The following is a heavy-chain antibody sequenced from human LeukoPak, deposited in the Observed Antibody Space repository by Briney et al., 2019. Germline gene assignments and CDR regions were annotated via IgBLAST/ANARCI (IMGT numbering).Heavy chain of an antibody. Sequence: PGGSLRLSCAASGFTFDDYGMSWVRQAPGKGLEWVSGINWNGGSTGYADSVKGRFTISRDNAKNSLYLQMNSLRAEDTALYYCARSIAARLVLGAFDIWGQGTMVTASS. CDR1: GFTFDDYG. J-gene: IGHJ3*02. D-gene: IGHD6-6*01. CDR3: ARSIAARLVLGAFDI. CDR2: INWNGGST. V-gene: IGHV3-20*04.